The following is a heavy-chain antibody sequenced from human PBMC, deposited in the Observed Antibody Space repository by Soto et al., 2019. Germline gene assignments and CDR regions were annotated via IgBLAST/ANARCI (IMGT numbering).Heavy chain of an antibody. CDR2: INHSGST. CDR3: ATGWSIAARPGGMDV. V-gene: IGHV4-34*01. J-gene: IGHJ6*02. D-gene: IGHD6-6*01. Sequence: PSETLSLTCAVCGGSFSGYYWSWIRQPPGKGLEWIGEINHSGSTNYNPSLKSRVTISVDTSKNQFSLKLSSGTAADTAVYYCATGWSIAARPGGMDVWGQGTTVTVSS. CDR1: GGSFSGYY.